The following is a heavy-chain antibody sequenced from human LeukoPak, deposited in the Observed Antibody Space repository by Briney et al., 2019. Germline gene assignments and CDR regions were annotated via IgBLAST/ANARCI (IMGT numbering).Heavy chain of an antibody. Sequence: GGSLRLSCAASGFTFSSYEMNWVRQAPGKGLKWVSYISSSGSTIYYADSVKGRFTISRDNAKNSQYLQMNSLRAEDTAVYYCARETSGSLDYWGQGTLDTVSS. D-gene: IGHD1-26*01. CDR2: ISSSGSTI. CDR1: GFTFSSYE. CDR3: ARETSGSLDY. J-gene: IGHJ4*02. V-gene: IGHV3-48*03.